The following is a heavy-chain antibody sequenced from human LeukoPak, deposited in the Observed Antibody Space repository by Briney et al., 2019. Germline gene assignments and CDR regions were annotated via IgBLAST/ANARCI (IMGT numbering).Heavy chain of an antibody. Sequence: GGSLRLSCAASGFTFDAFGIHWVRQAPGKGMEWVSGISWNSDTIGYADCVKGRFTISRDNAKNSLYLQMNSLRPEDTALYFCTKVRGYRYGPFDYWGQGTLVTVSS. J-gene: IGHJ4*02. V-gene: IGHV3-9*01. CDR3: TKVRGYRYGPFDY. CDR2: ISWNSDTI. CDR1: GFTFDAFG. D-gene: IGHD5-18*01.